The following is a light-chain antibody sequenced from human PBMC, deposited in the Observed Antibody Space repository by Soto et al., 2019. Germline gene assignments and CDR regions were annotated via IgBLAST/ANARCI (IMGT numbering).Light chain of an antibody. V-gene: IGLV2-14*01. CDR1: SSDVGGYNY. CDR2: DVS. CDR3: SSFTSDSSHYV. J-gene: IGLJ1*01. Sequence: QSALTQPASVSGSPGQSITISCTGTSSDVGGYNYVSWYQQHPGKAPKLMIYDVSERPSGVSDRFSASKSGNTASLIISGLQAEDEADYYCSSFTSDSSHYVFGSGTKVNVL.